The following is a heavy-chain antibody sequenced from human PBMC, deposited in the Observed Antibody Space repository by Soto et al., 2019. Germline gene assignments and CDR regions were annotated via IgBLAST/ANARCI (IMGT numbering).Heavy chain of an antibody. V-gene: IGHV1-18*01. D-gene: IGHD2-8*01. CDR2: ISACSGNT. J-gene: IGHJ5*01. CDR3: ARGYCTTPIFDTWFYS. CDR1: GLPFISAG. Sequence: LVEVSSPPSGLPFISAGIAWLRQTPEQGFEWMGWISACSGNTNYAQKLQGRVTMTTDTSTSTAYMDLRSLRSENTAMYYSARGYCTTPIFDTWFYSEGQGSLITVSS.